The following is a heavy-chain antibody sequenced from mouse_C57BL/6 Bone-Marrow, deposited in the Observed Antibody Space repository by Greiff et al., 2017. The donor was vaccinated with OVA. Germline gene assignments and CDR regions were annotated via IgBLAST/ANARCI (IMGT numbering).Heavy chain of an antibody. CDR1: GYTFTSYW. CDR2: IDPSDSYT. Sequence: VQLQQSGAELVMPGASVKLSCKASGYTFTSYWMHWVKQRPGQGLEWIGEIDPSDSYTNYNQKFKGKSTLTVDKSSSTAYMQLSSLTSEDSAVYYGARGGAYGSSLYYFDYWGQGTTLTVSS. D-gene: IGHD1-1*01. V-gene: IGHV1-69*01. CDR3: ARGGAYGSSLYYFDY. J-gene: IGHJ2*01.